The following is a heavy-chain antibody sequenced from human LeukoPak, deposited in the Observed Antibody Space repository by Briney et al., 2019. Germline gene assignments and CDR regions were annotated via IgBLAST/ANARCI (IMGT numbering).Heavy chain of an antibody. Sequence: ASVKVSCKASGYTFTGYYMHWVRQAPGQGLEWMGWINPNSGGTNYAQKFQGRVTMTRDTSISTAYMELSRLRSDDTAVYYCASSEYSSSSPWDYWGQGTLVTVSS. V-gene: IGHV1-2*02. CDR3: ASSEYSSSSPWDY. J-gene: IGHJ4*02. CDR2: INPNSGGT. D-gene: IGHD6-6*01. CDR1: GYTFTGYY.